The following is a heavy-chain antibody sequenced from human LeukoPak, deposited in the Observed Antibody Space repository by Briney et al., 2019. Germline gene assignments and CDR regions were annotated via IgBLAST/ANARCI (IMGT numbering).Heavy chain of an antibody. V-gene: IGHV4-39*01. J-gene: IGHJ4*02. CDR3: ARQAQYCTNGVCFFDY. CDR1: GGSISSNGYF. Sequence: SETLSLTCTVSGGSISSNGYFWSWIRQPPGKGLEWIGTIYHTGRTYDNPSLKSRVTIFIDTSKNQFSLNLSSVTAADTAVYYCARQAQYCTNGVCFFDYWGQGTLVTVSS. D-gene: IGHD2-8*01. CDR2: IYHTGRT.